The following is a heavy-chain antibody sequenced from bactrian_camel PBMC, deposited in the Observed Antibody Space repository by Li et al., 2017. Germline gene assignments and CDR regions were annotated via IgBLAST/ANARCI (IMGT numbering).Heavy chain of an antibody. CDR1: GFTFSSYD. CDR2: INSSGRNS. CDR3: AKANGPYSDYEAGYTY. Sequence: VQLVESGGGLVQPGGSLRLSCAASGFTFSSYDMSWVRQAPGKGLEWISDINSSGRNSNYADSVKGRFTISRDNAKNTLYLQLNSLKNEDTAMYYCAKANGPYSDYEAGYTYWGQGTQVTVS. J-gene: IGHJ4*01. D-gene: IGHD4*01. V-gene: IGHV3S40*01.